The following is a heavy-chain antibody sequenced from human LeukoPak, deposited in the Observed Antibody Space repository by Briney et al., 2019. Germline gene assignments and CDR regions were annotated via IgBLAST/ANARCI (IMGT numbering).Heavy chain of an antibody. CDR1: GFTFGDYA. Sequence: GGSLRLSCTASGFTFGDYAMGWVRQAPGKGLEWVGFIRSKAYGGTTEYAASVKGRFTISRDDSKSIAYLQMNSLKTEDTAVYYCTRGLWFLDYWGQGTLVTVSS. V-gene: IGHV3-49*04. D-gene: IGHD3-10*01. J-gene: IGHJ4*02. CDR2: IRSKAYGGTT. CDR3: TRGLWFLDY.